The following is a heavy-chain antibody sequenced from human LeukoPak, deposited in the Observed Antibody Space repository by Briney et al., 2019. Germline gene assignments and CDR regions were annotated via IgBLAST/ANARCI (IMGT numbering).Heavy chain of an antibody. D-gene: IGHD2-8*02. CDR1: GGSFSGYY. CDR3: ARHSGPNDAFDI. V-gene: IGHV4-34*01. CDR2: INHSGST. Sequence: SETLSLTCAVYGGSFSGYYWSWIRQPPGKGLEWIGEINHSGSTNYNPSLKSRVTISVDTSKNQFSLKLSSVTAADTAVYYCARHSGPNDAFDIWGQGTMVTVS. J-gene: IGHJ3*02.